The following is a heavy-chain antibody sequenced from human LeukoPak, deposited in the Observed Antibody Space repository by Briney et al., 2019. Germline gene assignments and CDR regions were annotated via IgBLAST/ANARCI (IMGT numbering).Heavy chain of an antibody. J-gene: IGHJ4*02. CDR2: IWYDGSNK. CDR1: GFTFSSYG. CDR3: ARSRWLQLDWFDY. D-gene: IGHD5-24*01. V-gene: IGHV3-33*01. Sequence: QPGGSLRLSCAASGFTFSSYGMHWVRQAPGKGLEWVAVIWYDGSNKYYADSVKGRFTISRDNSKNTLYLQMSSLRAEDTAVYYCARSRWLQLDWFDYWGQGTLVTVSS.